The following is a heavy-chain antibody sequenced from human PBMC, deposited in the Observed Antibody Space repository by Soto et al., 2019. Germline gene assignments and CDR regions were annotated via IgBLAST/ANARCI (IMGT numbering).Heavy chain of an antibody. V-gene: IGHV4-38-2*01. Sequence: SETLSLTCAVSGYSISSSYYWGWIRQPPGKGLEWIGSIYHSGSTYYNPSLKSRVTISVDTSKNQFSLNLSSVTAADTAVYYCARGSYNWNPRVNWFDPWGQGTLVTVSS. J-gene: IGHJ5*02. D-gene: IGHD1-20*01. CDR1: GYSISSSYY. CDR2: IYHSGST. CDR3: ARGSYNWNPRVNWFDP.